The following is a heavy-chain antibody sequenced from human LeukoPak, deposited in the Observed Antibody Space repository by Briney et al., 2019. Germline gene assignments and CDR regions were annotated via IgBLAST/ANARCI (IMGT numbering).Heavy chain of an antibody. CDR3: ARGGYSYAVDY. D-gene: IGHD5-18*01. V-gene: IGHV4-34*01. CDR1: GGSFSGYY. Sequence: SETLSLTCAVYGGSFSGYYWSWMRQPPGKGLEWIGSIYHSGSTYNNPSLKSRVTISVDTSKNQFSLRLTSVTAADTAVYYCARGGYSYAVDYWGQGTLVTVSS. J-gene: IGHJ4*02. CDR2: IYHSGST.